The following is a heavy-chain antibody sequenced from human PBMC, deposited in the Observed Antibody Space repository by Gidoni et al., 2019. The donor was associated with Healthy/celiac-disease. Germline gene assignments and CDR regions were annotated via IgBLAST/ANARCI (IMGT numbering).Heavy chain of an antibody. Sequence: EVQLLESGGCLVQPGGSLRLSCSASGFTFSSYAMRWVRQAPGKGLGWVSAISGSGGRTYYADSVKGRFTISRDNSKNTLYLQMNSLRAEDTAVYYCAKVTGIGWFDPWGQGTLVTVSS. V-gene: IGHV3-23*01. D-gene: IGHD6-13*01. CDR2: ISGSGGRT. CDR3: AKVTGIGWFDP. CDR1: GFTFSSYA. J-gene: IGHJ5*02.